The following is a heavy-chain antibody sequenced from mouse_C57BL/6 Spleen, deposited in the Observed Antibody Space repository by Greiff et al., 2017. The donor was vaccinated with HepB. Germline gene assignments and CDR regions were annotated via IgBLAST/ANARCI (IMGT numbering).Heavy chain of an antibody. V-gene: IGHV5-9-1*02. D-gene: IGHD1-1*01. CDR2: ISSGGDYT. CDR1: GFTFSSYA. CDR3: TRDGYGSRFDY. J-gene: IGHJ2*01. Sequence: EVKLQESGEGLVKPGGSLKLSCAASGFTFSSYAMSWVRQTPEKRLEWVAYISSGGDYTYYADTVKGRFTISRDNARNTLYLQMSSLKSEDTAMYYCTRDGYGSRFDYWGQGTTLTVSS.